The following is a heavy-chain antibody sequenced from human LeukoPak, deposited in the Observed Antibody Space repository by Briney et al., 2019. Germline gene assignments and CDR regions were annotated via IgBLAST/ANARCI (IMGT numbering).Heavy chain of an antibody. V-gene: IGHV1-2*02. CDR2: INPNSGGT. CDR3: ASTKWSSGRPLDP. D-gene: IGHD2-15*01. Sequence: ASVKVSCKASGYTFTGYYMHWVRQAPGQGLEWMGWINPNSGGTNYAQKFQGRVTMTRDTSISTAYMEPSRLRSDDTAVYYCASTKWSSGRPLDPWGQGTLVTVSS. J-gene: IGHJ5*02. CDR1: GYTFTGYY.